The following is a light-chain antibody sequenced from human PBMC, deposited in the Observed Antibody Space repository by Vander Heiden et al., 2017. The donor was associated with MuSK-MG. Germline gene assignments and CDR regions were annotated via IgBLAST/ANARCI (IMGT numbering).Light chain of an antibody. V-gene: IGKV1-27*01. CDR3: RKYNSAPPFT. CDR2: AAS. Sequence: DIQMTQSPSSLSASVGDRVTITCRASQGISNYLAWYQQKPGKVPKLLIYAASTLQSGVPSRFSGSGSGTDFTLTISSLQPEDVATYYCRKYNSAPPFTFGGGTKVEIK. J-gene: IGKJ4*01. CDR1: QGISNY.